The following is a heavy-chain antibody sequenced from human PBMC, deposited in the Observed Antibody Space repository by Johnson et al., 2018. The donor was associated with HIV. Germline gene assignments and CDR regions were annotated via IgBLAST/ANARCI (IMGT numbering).Heavy chain of an antibody. D-gene: IGHD3-22*01. V-gene: IGHV3-30*19. CDR2: ISYDGSNK. CDR1: GFTFSSYG. CDR3: ARDRAIVVAYDAFDI. J-gene: IGHJ3*02. Sequence: QVQLVESGGGLVKPGGSLRLSCAASGFTFSSYGMHWVRQAPGNGLEWVAVISYDGSNKYYADSVKGRFTISRDNSKNTLYLQMNSLRPEDTAVYYCARDRAIVVAYDAFDIWGQVTMVTVSS.